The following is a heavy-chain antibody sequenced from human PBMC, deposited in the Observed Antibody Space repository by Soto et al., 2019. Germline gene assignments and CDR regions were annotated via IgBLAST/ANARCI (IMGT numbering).Heavy chain of an antibody. J-gene: IGHJ4*02. CDR1: GFTFDDYA. CDR2: ISWNSGSI. D-gene: IGHD3-10*01. Sequence: EVQLVESGGGLVQPGRSLRLSCAASGFTFDDYAMHWVRQAPGKGLEWVSGISWNSGSIGYADSVKGRFTISRDNAKNSLYLQLNSLRAEDTALYYYAKGLTMVRGVDYWGQGTLVTFSS. CDR3: AKGLTMVRGVDY. V-gene: IGHV3-9*01.